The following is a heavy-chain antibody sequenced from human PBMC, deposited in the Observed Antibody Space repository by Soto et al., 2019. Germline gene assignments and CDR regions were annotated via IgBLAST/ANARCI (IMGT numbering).Heavy chain of an antibody. Sequence: GESLKISCKGSGYSFSSYWIGWVRQMPGKGLEWMGINNPADFDTRYSPSFQGQVTISADKSISTAYLQWSSLKASDTAMYFCARHHGYCITTTCYDAFDIWGQGTMVTVSS. J-gene: IGHJ3*02. CDR2: NNPADFDT. CDR3: ARHHGYCITTTCYDAFDI. CDR1: GYSFSSYW. D-gene: IGHD2-2*03. V-gene: IGHV5-51*01.